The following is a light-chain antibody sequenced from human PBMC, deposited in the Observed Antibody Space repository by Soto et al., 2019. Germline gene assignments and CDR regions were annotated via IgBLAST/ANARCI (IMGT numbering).Light chain of an antibody. CDR1: TSNIASNA. Sequence: QSALTQPPSASGTPGPRVSISCSGSTSNIASNAVNWYQQLPGTAPRLLIYSNNQRPSGVPVRFSGSKSGTSASLAISGLQSDDEADYYCAAWDDSLSAVFFGGGTKLTVL. V-gene: IGLV1-44*01. CDR3: AAWDDSLSAVF. J-gene: IGLJ2*01. CDR2: SNN.